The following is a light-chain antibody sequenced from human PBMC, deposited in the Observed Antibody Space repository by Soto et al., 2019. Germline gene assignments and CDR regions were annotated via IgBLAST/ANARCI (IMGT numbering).Light chain of an antibody. Sequence: DIQLTQSPSFLSASVGDRVTITCRASQGISSYLAWYQQKPGKAPKLLIYSASTLQSGVPSRFGGSGSGTDFTLTISSLQPEDFATYDCQQLNSYPRFTFGPGTKVDIK. CDR3: QQLNSYPRFT. CDR2: SAS. V-gene: IGKV1-9*01. J-gene: IGKJ3*01. CDR1: QGISSY.